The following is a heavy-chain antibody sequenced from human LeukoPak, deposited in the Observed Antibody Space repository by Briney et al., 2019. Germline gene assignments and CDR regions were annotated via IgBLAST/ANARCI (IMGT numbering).Heavy chain of an antibody. D-gene: IGHD2-21*01. CDR2: INSDGSST. CDR1: GFTFSNYW. J-gene: IGHJ6*02. Sequence: GGSLRLSCAASGFTFSNYWIHWVRQAPGKGLVWVSRINSDGSSTSYADSVKGRFTISRDNAKNTLYLQMNSLRAEDTAVYYCGRYCGGDCSYGMDVWGQGTTVTVSS. CDR3: GRYCGGDCSYGMDV. V-gene: IGHV3-74*01.